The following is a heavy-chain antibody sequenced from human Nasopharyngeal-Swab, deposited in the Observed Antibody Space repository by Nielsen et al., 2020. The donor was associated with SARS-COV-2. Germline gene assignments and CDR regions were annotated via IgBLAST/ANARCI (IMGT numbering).Heavy chain of an antibody. D-gene: IGHD5-12*01. CDR2: INHSGST. J-gene: IGHJ6*03. V-gene: IGHV4-34*01. CDR3: ARDGGGYSGYDYPLYYYYYMDV. Sequence: WIRQPPGKGLEWIGEINHSGSTNYNPSLKSRVTISVDTSKNQFSLKLNSVTPEDTAVYYCARDGGGYSGYDYPLYYYYYMDVWGKGTTVTVSS.